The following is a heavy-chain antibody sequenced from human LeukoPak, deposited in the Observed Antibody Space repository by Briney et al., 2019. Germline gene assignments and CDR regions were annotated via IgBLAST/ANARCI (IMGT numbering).Heavy chain of an antibody. Sequence: GGSLRLSCAASGFTFSSYAMSWVRQAPGKRLEWVSAISGGGGTTYYADSVKGRFTISRDNAKNTLYLQRNSLRAEDTAVYYAARPTWGSHLDYWGQGTPVTVSS. J-gene: IGHJ4*02. CDR1: GFTFSSYA. D-gene: IGHD3-16*01. CDR3: ARPTWGSHLDY. V-gene: IGHV3-23*01. CDR2: ISGGGGTT.